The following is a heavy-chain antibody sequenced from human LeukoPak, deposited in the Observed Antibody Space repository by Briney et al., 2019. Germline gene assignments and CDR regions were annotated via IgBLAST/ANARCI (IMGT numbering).Heavy chain of an antibody. J-gene: IGHJ4*02. Sequence: ASVKVSCKASGYTFTSYGISWVRQAPGQGLEWMGWISAYNGNTNYAQKFQGRVTITADESTSTAYMELSSLRSEDTAVYYCARGAEVYTAMVTWGQGTLVTVSS. V-gene: IGHV1-18*01. D-gene: IGHD5-18*01. CDR1: GYTFTSYG. CDR3: ARGAEVYTAMVT. CDR2: ISAYNGNT.